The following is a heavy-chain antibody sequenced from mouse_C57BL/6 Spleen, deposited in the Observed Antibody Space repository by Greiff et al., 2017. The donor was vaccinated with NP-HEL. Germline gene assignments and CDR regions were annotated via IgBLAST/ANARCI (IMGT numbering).Heavy chain of an antibody. D-gene: IGHD2-2*01. J-gene: IGHJ4*01. V-gene: IGHV1-26*01. CDR2: INPNNGGT. Sequence: VQLQQSGPELVKPGASVKISCKASGYTFTDYYMNWVKQSHGKSLEWIGDINPNNGGTSYNQKFKGKATLTVDKSSSTAYMELRSLTSEDSAVYYCAVYYGYPYAMDYWGQGTSVTVSS. CDR3: AVYYGYPYAMDY. CDR1: GYTFTDYY.